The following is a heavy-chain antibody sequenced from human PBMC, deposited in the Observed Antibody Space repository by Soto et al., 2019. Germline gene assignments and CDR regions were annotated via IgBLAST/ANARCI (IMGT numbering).Heavy chain of an antibody. J-gene: IGHJ4*02. CDR3: ARDGAARDHEFDY. CDR1: GFTFSSYA. Sequence: GGSLRLSCAASGFTFSSYAMHWVRQAPGKGLEWVAVISYDGSNKYYADSVKGRFTISRDNSKNTLYLQMNSLRAEDTAVYYCARDGAARDHEFDYWGQGTLVTVSS. CDR2: ISYDGSNK. V-gene: IGHV3-30-3*01. D-gene: IGHD6-6*01.